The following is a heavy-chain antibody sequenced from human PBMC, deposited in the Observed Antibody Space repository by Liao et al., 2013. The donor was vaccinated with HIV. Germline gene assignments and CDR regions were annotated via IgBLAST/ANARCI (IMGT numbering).Heavy chain of an antibody. CDR1: GASISSSSYY. J-gene: IGHJ6*03. Sequence: QLQLQESGPGLVKPSETLSLTCTVSGASISSSSYYWGWIRQPAGKGLEWIGRISRTGSTDYSPSLKRRVTMSVDTSKSQFSLKLNSVTAADTAVYYCAREGWELPDYYYYMDVWGKGTTVTVSS. D-gene: IGHD2-15*01. V-gene: IGHV4-61*02. CDR3: AREGWELPDYYYYMDV. CDR2: ISRTGST.